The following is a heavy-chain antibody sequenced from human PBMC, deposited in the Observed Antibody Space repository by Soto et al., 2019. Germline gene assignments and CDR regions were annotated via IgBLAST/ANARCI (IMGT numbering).Heavy chain of an antibody. CDR2: ITGSGSTT. V-gene: IGHV3-23*01. Sequence: EAQLLESGGGLVQPGGSLRLSCAAPEFTFSSNAMHWVRQAPGKGLEWVSGITGSGSTTFSADSVKGRFTISRDNSKNTLYLHMNSLRAEDTAIYSCAKDFTAYLSSWFHFWGQGTLVTVSS. CDR3: AKDFTAYLSSWFHF. J-gene: IGHJ5*01. CDR1: EFTFSSNA. D-gene: IGHD6-13*01.